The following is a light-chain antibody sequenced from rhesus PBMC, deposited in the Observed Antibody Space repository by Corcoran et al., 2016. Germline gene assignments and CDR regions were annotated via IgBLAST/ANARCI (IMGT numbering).Light chain of an antibody. J-gene: IGKJ1*01. CDR2: AAS. CDR1: QGINKE. V-gene: IGKV1-94*01. CDR3: LQDYTTPWT. Sequence: DIQMTQSPSSLSASVGARVTVTCRASQGINKELSWYQQKPGKDPTLLIYAASSLQTGVSSRLSGSGSVTDYTLTISSLQPEDVATYYCLQDYTTPWTFGQGTKVQIK.